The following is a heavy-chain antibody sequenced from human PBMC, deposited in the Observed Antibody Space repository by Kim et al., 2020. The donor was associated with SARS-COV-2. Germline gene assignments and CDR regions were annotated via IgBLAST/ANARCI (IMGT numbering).Heavy chain of an antibody. V-gene: IGHV3-33*06. CDR1: GFTFSSYG. J-gene: IGHJ6*02. CDR3: AKDCQDDYVDYWYNGIDV. CDR2: IWYDGSNK. D-gene: IGHD4-17*01. Sequence: GGSLRLSCAASGFTFSSYGMHWVRQAPGKGLEWVAVIWYDGSNKYYADSVKGRFTISRDNSKNTLYLQMNSLRAEDTAVYYCAKDCQDDYVDYWYNGIDVWGQGTTVTVSS.